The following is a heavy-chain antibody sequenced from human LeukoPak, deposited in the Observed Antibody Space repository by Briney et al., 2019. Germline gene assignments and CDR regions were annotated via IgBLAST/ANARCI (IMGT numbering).Heavy chain of an antibody. CDR3: ARHRGYSYGLSGWFDP. Sequence: PSETLSLTCAVYGGSFSGYYWNWIRQPPGRGLEWIGYIYYSGTTNYNPSLKSRVSMSVDTSKNQFSLKLSSVTAADTAMYYCARHRGYSYGLSGWFDPWGQGTLVTVSS. V-gene: IGHV4-59*01. CDR1: GGSFSGYY. D-gene: IGHD5-18*01. J-gene: IGHJ5*02. CDR2: IYYSGTT.